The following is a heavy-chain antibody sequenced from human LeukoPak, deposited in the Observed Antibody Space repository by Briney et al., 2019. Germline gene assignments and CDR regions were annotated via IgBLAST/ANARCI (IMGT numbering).Heavy chain of an antibody. CDR2: IYYSGST. CDR1: GGSISSYY. CDR3: ASTQWLIQYFQH. D-gene: IGHD6-19*01. V-gene: IGHV4-59*01. Sequence: SETLSLTCTVSGGSISSYYWSWIRQPPGKGLEWIGYIYYSGSTNYNPSLKSRVTISVDTSKNQSSLKLSSVTAADTAVYYCASTQWLIQYFQHWGQGTLVTVSS. J-gene: IGHJ1*01.